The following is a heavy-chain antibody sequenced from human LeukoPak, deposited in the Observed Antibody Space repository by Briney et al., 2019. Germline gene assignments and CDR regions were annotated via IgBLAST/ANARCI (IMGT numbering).Heavy chain of an antibody. D-gene: IGHD6-19*01. J-gene: IGHJ4*02. V-gene: IGHV3-30*04. CDR3: ARDKVSTKGYSSGWSFDY. Sequence: GGSLRLSCAASGFTFSSYAMHWVRQAPGKGLEGVAVTSNDGINKYYSDSVKGRLTRSRDNSKNTLYLQMDSLRAEDTAVYYCARDKVSTKGYSSGWSFDYWGQGTLVTVSS. CDR1: GFTFSSYA. CDR2: TSNDGINK.